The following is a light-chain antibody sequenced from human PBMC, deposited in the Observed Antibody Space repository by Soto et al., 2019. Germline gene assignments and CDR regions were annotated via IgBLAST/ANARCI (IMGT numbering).Light chain of an antibody. J-gene: IGKJ5*01. Sequence: DIQMTQSPSSLSASVGDRVTITCRARQDISNYLNWYQQRPGKAPKLLIYDASNLERGDPSRFSGTRPGTHFTLAITSLQPEDVATYYCQQSDSLPIPFGQGTRLEI. V-gene: IGKV1-33*01. CDR1: QDISNY. CDR2: DAS. CDR3: QQSDSLPIP.